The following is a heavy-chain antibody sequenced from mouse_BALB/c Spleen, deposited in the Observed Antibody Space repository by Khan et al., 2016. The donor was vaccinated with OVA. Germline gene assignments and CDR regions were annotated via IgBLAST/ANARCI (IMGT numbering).Heavy chain of an antibody. V-gene: IGHV1-63*02. D-gene: IGHD1-1*01. CDR1: GYTFTKYW. CDR3: ARPYSYGSGDAAVAD. Sequence: QVQLQQSGAELVRPGTSVKMSCKAAGYTFTKYWIGWVKQRPGHGLEWIGDIYPGSGTTNYNEKFKGKATLTADTSFSTVYMQLNILTSEASAVYYCARPYSYGSGDAAVADWGQGTPVTVSS. CDR2: IYPGSGTT. J-gene: IGHJ4*01.